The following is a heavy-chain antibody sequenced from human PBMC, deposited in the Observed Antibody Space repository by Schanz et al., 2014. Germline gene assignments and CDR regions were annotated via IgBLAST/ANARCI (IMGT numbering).Heavy chain of an antibody. CDR2: ISWNSGSV. CDR1: GFTFDNYA. D-gene: IGHD4-4*01. V-gene: IGHV3-9*01. J-gene: IGHJ6*02. Sequence: EVQLVESGGGLVQPGRSLRLSCAASGFTFDNYAIHWVRQAPGKGLEWVSSISWNSGSVAYADSVKGRFTISRDDAKNSLYLQMNSLRAEDTALYYCAKDRQTTVNRVGYYYGLAVWGQGTTVTVS. CDR3: AKDRQTTVNRVGYYYGLAV.